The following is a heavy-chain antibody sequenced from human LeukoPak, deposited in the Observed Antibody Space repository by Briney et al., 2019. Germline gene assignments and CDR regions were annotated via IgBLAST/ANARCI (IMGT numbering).Heavy chain of an antibody. V-gene: IGHV4-39*07. Sequence: SETLSLTCTVSGGSISSSSYYWGWIRQPPGKGLEWIGSIYYRGSTYYNPSLKSRVTISLDTSKNQFSLQLSSVTAADTAVYYCARTRYIYSTFDIWGQGTMVTVSS. CDR2: IYYRGST. CDR1: GGSISSSSYY. CDR3: ARTRYIYSTFDI. J-gene: IGHJ3*02. D-gene: IGHD5-18*01.